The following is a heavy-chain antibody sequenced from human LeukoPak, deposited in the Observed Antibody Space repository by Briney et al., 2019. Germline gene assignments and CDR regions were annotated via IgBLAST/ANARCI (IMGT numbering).Heavy chain of an antibody. V-gene: IGHV3-48*03. Sequence: GGSLRLSCAASGFTFSSYEMNWVRQAPGKGLEWVSYISSSGSTIYYADSVKGRFTISRDNAKNSLYLQMNSLRAEDTAVYYCARGVRIAAAGNYWGQGTLVTVSS. CDR1: GFTFSSYE. CDR3: ARGVRIAAAGNY. D-gene: IGHD6-13*01. CDR2: ISSSGSTI. J-gene: IGHJ4*02.